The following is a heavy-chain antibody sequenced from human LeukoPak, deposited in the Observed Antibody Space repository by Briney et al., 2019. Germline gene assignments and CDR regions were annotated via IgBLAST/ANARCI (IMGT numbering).Heavy chain of an antibody. CDR2: INPSGGST. V-gene: IGHV1-46*01. CDR3: ARSYYDFWSGTQDCDY. J-gene: IGHJ4*02. CDR1: GYTFTSYY. Sequence: ASVKVSYKASGYTFTSYYMHWVRQAPGQELEWMGRINPSGGSTSYAQKFQGRVTMTRDTSTSTVYMELSSLRSEDTAVYYCARSYYDFWSGTQDCDYWGQGTLVTVSS. D-gene: IGHD3-3*01.